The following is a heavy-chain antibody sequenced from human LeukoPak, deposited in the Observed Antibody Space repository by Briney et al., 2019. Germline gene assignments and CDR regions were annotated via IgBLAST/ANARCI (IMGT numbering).Heavy chain of an antibody. V-gene: IGHV3-30*18. CDR2: ISYDGSNK. Sequence: PGRSLRLSCAASGFTFSSYGMHWVRQAPGKGLEWVAVISYDGSNKYYADPVKGRFTISRDNSKNTLYLQMNSLRAEDTAVYYCAKDREWELGYFDYWGQGTPVTVSS. J-gene: IGHJ4*02. CDR3: AKDREWELGYFDY. CDR1: GFTFSSYG. D-gene: IGHD1-26*01.